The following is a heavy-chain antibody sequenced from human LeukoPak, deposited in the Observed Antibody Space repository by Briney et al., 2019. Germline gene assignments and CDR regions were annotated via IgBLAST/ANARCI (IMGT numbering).Heavy chain of an antibody. CDR1: GFTFSSYE. Sequence: GGSLRLSCAASGFTFSSYEMNWVRQAPGKGLEWVSYISTTGSSIYYADSVKGRFTISRDNVKNLLYLQMNSLRAEDTAVYYCAKYSESGFWVGFDYWGQGTLVTVSS. V-gene: IGHV3-48*03. J-gene: IGHJ4*02. D-gene: IGHD5-12*01. CDR3: AKYSESGFWVGFDY. CDR2: ISTTGSSI.